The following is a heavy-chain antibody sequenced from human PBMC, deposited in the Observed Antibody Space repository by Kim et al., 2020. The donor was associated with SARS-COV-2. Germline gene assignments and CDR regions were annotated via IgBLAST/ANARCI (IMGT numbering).Heavy chain of an antibody. Sequence: KFQGRVTITADESTGTAYMELSSLRSEDTAVYYCARDTPYYDSSGGPLDYWGQGTLVTVSS. D-gene: IGHD3-22*01. V-gene: IGHV1-69*01. J-gene: IGHJ4*02. CDR3: ARDTPYYDSSGGPLDY.